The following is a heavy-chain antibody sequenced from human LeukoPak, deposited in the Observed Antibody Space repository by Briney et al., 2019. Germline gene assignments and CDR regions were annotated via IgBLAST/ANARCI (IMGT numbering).Heavy chain of an antibody. CDR2: INPNSGGT. D-gene: IGHD2-2*01. CDR3: ARAEDIVLVPAADNWFDP. J-gene: IGHJ5*02. Sequence: ASVKVPCKASGYTFTGYYMHWVRQAPGQGLEWMGWINPNSGGTKYAQKFQGRVTMTRDTSISTAYMELSRLRSDDTAVYYCARAEDIVLVPAADNWFDPWGQGTLVTVSS. CDR1: GYTFTGYY. V-gene: IGHV1-2*02.